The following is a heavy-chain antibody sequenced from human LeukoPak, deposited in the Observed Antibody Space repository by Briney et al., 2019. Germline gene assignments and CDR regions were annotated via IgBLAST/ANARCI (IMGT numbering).Heavy chain of an antibody. CDR3: ARESLIVEAGTNAFDI. CDR2: ISYSGSP. Sequence: PSETLSLTCTVSGGSISSGGYYWSWIRQPPGKGLEWIGFISYSGSPSYNPSLKSRVTISVDTSKIQFSLKLSSVTAADTAVYYCARESLIVEAGTNAFDIWGQGTMVIVSS. J-gene: IGHJ3*02. V-gene: IGHV4-61*08. D-gene: IGHD6-19*01. CDR1: GGSISSGGYY.